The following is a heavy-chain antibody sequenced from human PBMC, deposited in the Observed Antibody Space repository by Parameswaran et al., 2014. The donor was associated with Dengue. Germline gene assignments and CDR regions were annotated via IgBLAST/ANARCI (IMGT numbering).Heavy chain of an antibody. CDR3: ARKRPLVVPAAIGDYYYYYGMDV. V-gene: IGHV1-2*02. CDR2: INPNSGGT. Sequence: WVRQAPGQGLEWMGWINPNSGGTNYAQKFQGRVTMTRDTSISTAYMELSRLRSDDTAVYYCARKRPLVVPAAIGDYYYYYGMDVWGQGTTVTVSS. J-gene: IGHJ6*02. D-gene: IGHD2-2*02.